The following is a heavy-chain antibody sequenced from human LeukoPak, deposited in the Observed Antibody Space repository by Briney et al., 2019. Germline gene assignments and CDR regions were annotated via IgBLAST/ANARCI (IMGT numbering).Heavy chain of an antibody. CDR2: IHYSGST. V-gene: IGHV4-59*01. D-gene: IGHD4-17*01. Sequence: SETLSLTCTVSGGSITGYYWSWIRQPPGKGLQWIGYIHYSGSTSYSPSLKSRLTISVDTFKNQFSLKLSSVTAADTAVYYCARLSYGDYEAYWGQGTLVTVSS. J-gene: IGHJ4*02. CDR1: GGSITGYY. CDR3: ARLSYGDYEAY.